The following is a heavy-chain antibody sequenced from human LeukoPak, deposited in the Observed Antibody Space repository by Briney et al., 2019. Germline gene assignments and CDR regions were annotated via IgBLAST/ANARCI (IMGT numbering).Heavy chain of an antibody. CDR3: ARPLHTVTWGCMDV. CDR1: GFTFSSYV. CDR2: ISYDGSNK. Sequence: GGSLRLSCAASGFTFSSYVMHWVRQTPGKGLEWVSVISYDGSNKYYADSVKGRFTISRDNSKNTLYLQMNSLRAEDTAVYYCARPLHTVTWGCMDVWGQGTTVTVSS. D-gene: IGHD4-17*01. J-gene: IGHJ6*02. V-gene: IGHV3-30-3*01.